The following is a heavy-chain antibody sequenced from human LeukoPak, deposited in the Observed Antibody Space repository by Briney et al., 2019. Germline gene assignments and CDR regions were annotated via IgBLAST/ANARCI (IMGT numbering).Heavy chain of an antibody. CDR3: ARELRDYWYFDL. D-gene: IGHD2-8*01. CDR2: INIDGSII. CDR1: GFAFSSYW. Sequence: PGGSLRLPCSASGFAFSSYWMRWVRQVPGKGLVWVSRINIDGSIITYADSVKGRFTISRDNAKDTLYVQMNSLRAGDTAVYYCARELRDYWYFDLWGRGTLVTVSS. V-gene: IGHV3-74*01. J-gene: IGHJ2*01.